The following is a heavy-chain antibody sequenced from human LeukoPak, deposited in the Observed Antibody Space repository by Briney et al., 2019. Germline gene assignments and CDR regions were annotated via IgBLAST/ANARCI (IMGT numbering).Heavy chain of an antibody. V-gene: IGHV3-53*01. J-gene: IGHJ4*02. CDR2: IYSDDTT. CDR1: GFTVSGNY. Sequence: GGSLRLSWAVSGFTVSGNYMSWIRQGPGKGLEWVSLIYSDDTTLYADSVKGRFTISRDISKNTLYLQMSSLRAEETAVYYCARRAGGYSHPYDYWGQGVLVTVSS. D-gene: IGHD4-23*01. CDR3: ARRAGGYSHPYDY.